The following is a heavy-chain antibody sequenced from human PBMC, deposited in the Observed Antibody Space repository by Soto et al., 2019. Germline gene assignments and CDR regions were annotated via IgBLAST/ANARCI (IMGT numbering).Heavy chain of an antibody. CDR1: GFTFTSYA. CDR3: VKGGCIGTNCYHDFDY. V-gene: IGHV3-23*01. CDR2: ISGGGGGT. D-gene: IGHD2-2*01. Sequence: PGGSLRLSCAASGFTFTSYAMNWVRQAPGKGLEWVSAISGGGGGTYYADSVKGRFTISRDNSRNTVYLQFNSLRAEDTAVYYCVKGGCIGTNCYHDFDYWGQGALVTVSS. J-gene: IGHJ4*02.